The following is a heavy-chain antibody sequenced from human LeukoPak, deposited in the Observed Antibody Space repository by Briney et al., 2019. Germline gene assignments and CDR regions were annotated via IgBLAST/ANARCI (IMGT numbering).Heavy chain of an antibody. CDR1: GFTFSTSY. J-gene: IGHJ4*02. Sequence: GGSLRLSCAASGFTFSTSYMNWVRQAPGKGLVWVSRINSDGSSTSYADSVKGRFTISRDNAKNTLYLQMNSLRAEDTTVYYCARGTYYDFWSGYDRYYFDYWGQGTLVTVSS. CDR3: ARGTYYDFWSGYDRYYFDY. D-gene: IGHD3-3*01. CDR2: INSDGSST. V-gene: IGHV3-74*01.